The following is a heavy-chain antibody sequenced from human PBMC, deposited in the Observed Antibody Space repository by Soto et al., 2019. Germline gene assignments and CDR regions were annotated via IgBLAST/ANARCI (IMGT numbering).Heavy chain of an antibody. D-gene: IGHD2-15*01. Sequence: PGGSLRLSCAASGFTVSSNYMSWVRQAPGKGLEWVSVIYSGGSTYYADSVKGRFTISRDNSKNTLYLQMNSLRAEDTAVYYCARDRLSGGSCYSDYWGQGTLVTVSS. CDR1: GFTVSSNY. CDR2: IYSGGST. CDR3: ARDRLSGGSCYSDY. V-gene: IGHV3-66*01. J-gene: IGHJ4*02.